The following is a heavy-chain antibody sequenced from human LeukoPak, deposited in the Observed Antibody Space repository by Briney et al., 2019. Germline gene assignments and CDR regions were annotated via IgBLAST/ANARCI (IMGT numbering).Heavy chain of an antibody. Sequence: PGGSLRLSCAASGFTFSSYGMSWVRQAPGKGLEWVSAISGSGGSTYYADSVKGRFTVSRDNSKNTLYLQINRLRAEDTAVYYCAKAGSIRFDYWGQGTLVTVSS. V-gene: IGHV3-23*01. CDR2: ISGSGGST. D-gene: IGHD1-26*01. CDR1: GFTFSSYG. J-gene: IGHJ4*02. CDR3: AKAGSIRFDY.